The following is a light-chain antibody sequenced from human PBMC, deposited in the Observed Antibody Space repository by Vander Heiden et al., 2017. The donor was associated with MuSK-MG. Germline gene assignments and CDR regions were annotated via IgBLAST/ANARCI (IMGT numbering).Light chain of an antibody. CDR3: QQYGSAPHT. Sequence: DIVLPQSPGTLSLSPGERATLSCRASQSVSSSYLAWYQQKPGQAPRLLSDGASSRATGIPDRCSGSGSGTDFTLTISRLEPEDFAVYYGQQYGSAPHTFGGGTKVEIK. CDR1: QSVSSSY. J-gene: IGKJ4*01. V-gene: IGKV3-20*01. CDR2: GAS.